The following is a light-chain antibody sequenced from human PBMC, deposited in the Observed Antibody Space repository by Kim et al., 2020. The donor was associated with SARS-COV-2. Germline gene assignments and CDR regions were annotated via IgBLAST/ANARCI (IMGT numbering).Light chain of an antibody. Sequence: EIVLTQSPGTLSLSPGERATLSCRASQSVSSGYLAWLQQKPGQAPRLLIYGASSRATGIPDRFSGSGSGTDFTLTISRLEPEDFAVYYCQQYASSPRTFGQGTKVDIK. CDR1: QSVSSGY. CDR2: GAS. CDR3: QQYASSPRT. V-gene: IGKV3-20*01. J-gene: IGKJ1*01.